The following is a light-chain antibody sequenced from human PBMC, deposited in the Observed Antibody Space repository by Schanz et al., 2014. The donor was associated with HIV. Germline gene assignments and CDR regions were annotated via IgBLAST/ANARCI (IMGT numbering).Light chain of an antibody. CDR3: SSLAADNTLV. CDR2: DIT. J-gene: IGLJ2*01. Sequence: QSVLTQPASVSGSPGQSVTISCTGASGDVGIYNYVSWYQQPPGKAPKLLIYDITKRPSGVSNRFSGSKSGNTASLTVSELLAEDEGDYYCSSLAADNTLVFGGGTKLTVL. CDR1: SGDVGIYNY. V-gene: IGLV2-8*01.